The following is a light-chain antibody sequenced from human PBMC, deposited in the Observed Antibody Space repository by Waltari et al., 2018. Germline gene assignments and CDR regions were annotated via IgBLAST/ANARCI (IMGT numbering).Light chain of an antibody. J-gene: IGLJ3*02. CDR1: SGSLSTTSY. CDR2: KAN. V-gene: IGLV8-61*01. Sequence: QTVVTQEPSSSVSRGGTVTLTCALSSGSLSTTSYATWYQQTPVPAPRTLVYKANARSSGVPDRFSGSILGNTAALTITGAQADDESDYYCALYMGSGIWVFGGGTRLTVL. CDR3: ALYMGSGIWV.